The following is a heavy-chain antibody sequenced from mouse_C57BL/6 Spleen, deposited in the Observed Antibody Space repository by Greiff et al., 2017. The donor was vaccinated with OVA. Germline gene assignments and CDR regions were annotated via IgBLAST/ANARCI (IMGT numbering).Heavy chain of an antibody. CDR3: ARDEYDGRTAWFAY. D-gene: IGHD2-4*01. Sequence: EVKLVESGGGLVKPGGSLKLSCAASGFTFSDYGMHWVRQAPEQGLEWVAYISSGSSTIYYADTVKGRFPISRDNAKNTLFLQMTSLRSENTAMYYCARDEYDGRTAWFAYWGQGTLVTVSA. CDR1: GFTFSDYG. CDR2: ISSGSSTI. V-gene: IGHV5-17*01. J-gene: IGHJ3*01.